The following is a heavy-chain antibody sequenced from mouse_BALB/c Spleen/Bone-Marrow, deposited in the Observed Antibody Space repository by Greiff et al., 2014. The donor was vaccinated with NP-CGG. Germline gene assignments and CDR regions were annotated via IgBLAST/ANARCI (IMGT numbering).Heavy chain of an antibody. CDR3: AKDWDPFAY. CDR1: GYTFSSYW. D-gene: IGHD4-1*01. V-gene: IGHV1-9*01. Sequence: VKLMESGAELMKPGASVKISCKATGYTFSSYWIEWVKQRPGHGLEWIGEILPGSGSTNYNEKFKGKAPFTADTSSNTAYMQHSSLTSEDSAAYYCAKDWDPFAYWGQGTLVTVSA. CDR2: ILPGSGST. J-gene: IGHJ3*01.